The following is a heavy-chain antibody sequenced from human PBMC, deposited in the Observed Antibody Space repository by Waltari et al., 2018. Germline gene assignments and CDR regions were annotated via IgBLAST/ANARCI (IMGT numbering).Heavy chain of an antibody. CDR3: AKGLDLFDS. Sequence: EVQLLESGGGLVQPGGSLELSCTASGFTFSSYASSWVRQSPEKGLEWVSGISASGVSTYYADSVKGRFTISRDNSKKTLYLQMNSLRAEDTAVYYCAKGLDLFDSWGQGTLVTVSS. CDR1: GFTFSSYA. V-gene: IGHV3-23*01. J-gene: IGHJ4*02. D-gene: IGHD6-19*01. CDR2: ISASGVST.